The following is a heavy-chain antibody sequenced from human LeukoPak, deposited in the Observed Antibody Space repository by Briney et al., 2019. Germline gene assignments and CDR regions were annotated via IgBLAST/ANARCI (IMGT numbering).Heavy chain of an antibody. CDR2: ISYDGSHK. J-gene: IGHJ4*02. D-gene: IGHD3-16*01. Sequence: GRSLRLSCAASGFTFSSYAMHWVRQAPGKGLEWVAVISYDGSHKYYADSVKGRFTISRDNSKNTLYLQTNSLRTEDTAVYYCVRAGELPDYWSQGALVTVSS. CDR1: GFTFSSYA. CDR3: VRAGELPDY. V-gene: IGHV3-30*04.